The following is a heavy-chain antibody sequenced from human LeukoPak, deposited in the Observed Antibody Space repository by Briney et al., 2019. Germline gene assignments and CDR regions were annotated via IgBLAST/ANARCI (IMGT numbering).Heavy chain of an antibody. CDR3: ASLSSTSPYYGMDV. Sequence: GGSLRLSCAASGFTFSSYGMHWVRRAPGKGLEWVAVIWYDGSNKYYADSVKGRFTISRDNSKNTLYLQMNSLRAEDTAVYYCASLSSTSPYYGMDVWGQGTTVTVSS. CDR2: IWYDGSNK. CDR1: GFTFSSYG. J-gene: IGHJ6*02. D-gene: IGHD2-2*01. V-gene: IGHV3-33*01.